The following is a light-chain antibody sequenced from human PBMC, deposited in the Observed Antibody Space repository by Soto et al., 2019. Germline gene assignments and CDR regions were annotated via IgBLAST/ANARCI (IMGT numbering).Light chain of an antibody. CDR3: GSWDSSLSAYV. Sequence: QSALTQPPSASGAPGQRVTISCSGGTSNFGTKSVNWYQHLPGAAPRLLIYDDNKRPSGISDRFSGSKSGTSATLGITGFETGDEADYYCGSWDSSLSAYVFGTGAKVTVL. CDR1: TSNFGTKS. CDR2: DDN. J-gene: IGLJ1*01. V-gene: IGLV1-51*01.